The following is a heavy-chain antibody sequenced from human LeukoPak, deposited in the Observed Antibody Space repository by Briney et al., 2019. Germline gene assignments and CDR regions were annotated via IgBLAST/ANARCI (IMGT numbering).Heavy chain of an antibody. J-gene: IGHJ5*02. CDR2: ISAYNGNT. Sequence: GASVKVSCKASGYRFTSYGITWVRQAPGQGLEWIGWISAYNGNTNYAQKVKGRVTLATDTYTSTAYMELRSLRSDDTAVYYCAREGYCSGGICYSTMNWFDPWGQGTLVTVSS. V-gene: IGHV1-18*01. D-gene: IGHD2-15*01. CDR1: GYRFTSYG. CDR3: AREGYCSGGICYSTMNWFDP.